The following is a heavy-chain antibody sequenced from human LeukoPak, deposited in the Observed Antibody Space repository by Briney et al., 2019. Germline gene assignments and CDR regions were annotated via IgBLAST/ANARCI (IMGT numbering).Heavy chain of an antibody. Sequence: GASVKVSCKASGGTFSSYAISWVRQAPGQGLEWMGGIIPIFGTANYAQKFQGRVTITADESTSTAYMEPSSLRSEDTAVYYCARGGGGGDYFDYWGQGTLVTVSS. CDR2: IIPIFGTA. J-gene: IGHJ4*02. CDR1: GGTFSSYA. D-gene: IGHD3-10*01. V-gene: IGHV1-69*13. CDR3: ARGGGGGDYFDY.